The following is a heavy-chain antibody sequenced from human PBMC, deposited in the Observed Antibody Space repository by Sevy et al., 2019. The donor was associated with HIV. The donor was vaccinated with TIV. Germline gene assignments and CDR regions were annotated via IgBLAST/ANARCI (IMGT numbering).Heavy chain of an antibody. CDR3: AGENAWGRGYS. CDR1: GGSITSLY. V-gene: IGHV4-59*08. D-gene: IGHD1-26*01. Sequence: SDTLSLTCTVSGGSITSLYWNWIRQPPGKGLEWIANIYYNGHINYNPSLKSRVTLSLDTSKNQFTLRLSSVTAADTAMYYCAGENAWGRGYSWGQGTLVTVSS. J-gene: IGHJ4*02. CDR2: IYYNGHI.